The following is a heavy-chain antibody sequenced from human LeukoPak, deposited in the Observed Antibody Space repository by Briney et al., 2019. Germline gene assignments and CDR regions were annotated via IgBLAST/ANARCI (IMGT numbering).Heavy chain of an antibody. V-gene: IGHV3-30-3*01. Sequence: GTSLRLSCAASGFGFTFSTSVIHWVRQAPGEGLEWVAAISHDGNGKYYAESVKGRFTISRDNSKNTVYVEMSSLRAEDTAVYFCTREGESSGYAGAFDIWGHGTMVTVS. D-gene: IGHD3-22*01. CDR2: ISHDGNGK. J-gene: IGHJ3*02. CDR3: TREGESSGYAGAFDI. CDR1: GFGFTFSTSV.